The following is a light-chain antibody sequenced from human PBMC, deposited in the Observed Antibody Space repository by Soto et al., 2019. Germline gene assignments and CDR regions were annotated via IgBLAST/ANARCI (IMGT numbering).Light chain of an antibody. CDR1: EDISSY. CDR2: TSS. Sequence: IQLTQSPSSLSASFGDRVTFTCRASEDISSYLVWYQQKPGKAPTLLMFTSSNLQSGVPSRFSGSGSGTDFILTISSLQPEDFATYYCQQSYSTPPTFGQGTKVDIK. J-gene: IGKJ1*01. CDR3: QQSYSTPPT. V-gene: IGKV1-39*01.